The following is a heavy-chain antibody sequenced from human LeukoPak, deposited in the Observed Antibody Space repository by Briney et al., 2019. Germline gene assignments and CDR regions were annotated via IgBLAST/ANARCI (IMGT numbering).Heavy chain of an antibody. CDR2: IYYSGST. CDR1: GGSISSSSYY. D-gene: IGHD6-13*01. V-gene: IGHV4-39*01. J-gene: IGHJ4*02. CDR3: ARGGGAYSSSFTLFDY. Sequence: SETLSLTCTVSGGSISSSSYYWGWIRQPPGKGLEWIGSIYYSGSTYYNPSLKSRVTISVDTSKNQFSLKLSSVTAADTAVYYCARGGGAYSSSFTLFDYWGQGTLVTVSS.